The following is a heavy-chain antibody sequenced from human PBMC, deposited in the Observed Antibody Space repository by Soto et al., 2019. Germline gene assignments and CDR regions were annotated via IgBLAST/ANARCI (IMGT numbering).Heavy chain of an antibody. CDR3: ARGAPHQTYDWFDP. CDR1: GGTFSSYA. D-gene: IGHD5-12*01. J-gene: IGHJ5*02. CDR2: IIPIFGTA. V-gene: IGHV1-69*13. Sequence: SVKVSCKASGGTFSSYAISWVRQAPGQGLEWMGGIIPIFGTANYAQKFQGRVTITADEPTSTAYMELSSLRSEDTAVYYCARGAPHQTYDWFDPWGQGTLVTVSS.